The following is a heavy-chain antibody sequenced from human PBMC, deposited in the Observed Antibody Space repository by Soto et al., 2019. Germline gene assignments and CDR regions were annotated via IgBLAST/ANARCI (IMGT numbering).Heavy chain of an antibody. V-gene: IGHV3-23*01. CDR1: GFTFTSYA. CDR2: ISGSGFRT. CDR3: TKASGGDDRSYWHFDL. J-gene: IGHJ2*01. Sequence: EVQLLESGGGLVQPGGSLRLSCAASGFTFTSYAMSWVRQAPGKGLEWVSAISGSGFRTYYAASVKGRFTISRDQYKNTLFLQMNSLRVDDTATHYPTKASGGDDRSYWHFDLWGRGALVTVYS. D-gene: IGHD1-1*01.